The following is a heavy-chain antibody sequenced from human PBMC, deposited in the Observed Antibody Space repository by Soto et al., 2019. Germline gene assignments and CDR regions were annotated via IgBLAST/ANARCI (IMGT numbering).Heavy chain of an antibody. V-gene: IGHV3-23*01. CDR3: AKARSGNYHYYFDY. CDR1: GFIFSSYA. Sequence: GGSLRLSCAASGFIFSSYAMTWVRQAPGKGLEWVSGISGSGMNTYYADSVKGRFTISRDNSKKTLFLQMNSLRAEDTAVYYCAKARSGNYHYYFDYWGQGALVTVSS. CDR2: ISGSGMNT. D-gene: IGHD2-15*01. J-gene: IGHJ4*02.